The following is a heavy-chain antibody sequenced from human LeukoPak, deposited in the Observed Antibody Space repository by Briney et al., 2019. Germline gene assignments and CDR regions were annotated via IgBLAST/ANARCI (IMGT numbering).Heavy chain of an antibody. CDR2: IYPGDSDT. CDR3: ASRGLNGGSYYHFDAFDI. J-gene: IGHJ3*02. D-gene: IGHD1-26*01. CDR1: GYSFTSYW. Sequence: GESLKISCKSSGYSFTSYWIAWVRQLPGKGLEWMGIIYPGDSDTRYSPSFQGQVIISADKSISTAYLQWSSLKASDTAMYYCASRGLNGGSYYHFDAFDIWGQGTMVTVSS. V-gene: IGHV5-51*01.